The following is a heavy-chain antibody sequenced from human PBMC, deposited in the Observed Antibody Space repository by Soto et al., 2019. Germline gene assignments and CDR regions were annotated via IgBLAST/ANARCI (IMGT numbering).Heavy chain of an antibody. V-gene: IGHV3-23*01. D-gene: IGHD2-2*01. CDR1: GFTFNSYG. J-gene: IGHJ4*02. CDR2: ISGSGDKT. Sequence: EVQLLESGGGLVQPGGSLRLSCAASGFTFNSYGMSWVRQAPGEGLEWVSGISGSGDKTFYAGSVKGRFTMSRDNAKNTLFLQMNSLRAEDTAIYYCAKDHVTEAVGAPGYWDQGTLVTVSS. CDR3: AKDHVTEAVGAPGY.